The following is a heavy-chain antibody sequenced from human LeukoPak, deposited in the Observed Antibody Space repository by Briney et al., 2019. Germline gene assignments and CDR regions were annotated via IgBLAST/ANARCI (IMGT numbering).Heavy chain of an antibody. CDR2: IKQDGSEK. V-gene: IGHV3-7*03. CDR1: GFSLSDYW. CDR3: ARVWRGVAAAGTDY. Sequence: PGGSLRLSCATSGFSLSDYWMNWVRQAPGKGLEWVANIKQDGSEKYYVDSVKGRFTISRDNAKNSLYLQMNSLRVEDTAVYYCARVWRGVAAAGTDYWGQGTLVTVSS. J-gene: IGHJ4*02. D-gene: IGHD6-13*01.